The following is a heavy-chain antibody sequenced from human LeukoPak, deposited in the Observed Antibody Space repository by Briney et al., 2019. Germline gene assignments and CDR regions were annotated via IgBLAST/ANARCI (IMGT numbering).Heavy chain of an antibody. J-gene: IGHJ4*02. Sequence: GGSLRLSCAASGFTFSSYAMSWVRQAPGKGLEGVSAISGSGGSTYYADSVKGRFTISRDNSKNTLYLQMNSLRAEDTAVYYCAKDRTSGSYRYFDYWGQGPLVTVSS. V-gene: IGHV3-23*01. D-gene: IGHD1-26*01. CDR3: AKDRTSGSYRYFDY. CDR2: ISGSGGST. CDR1: GFTFSSYA.